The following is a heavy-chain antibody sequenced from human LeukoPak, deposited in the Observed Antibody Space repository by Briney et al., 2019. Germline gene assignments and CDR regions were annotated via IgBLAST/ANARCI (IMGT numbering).Heavy chain of an antibody. J-gene: IGHJ4*02. CDR2: ISGSTTTT. CDR1: GFTFSNFA. D-gene: IGHD3-3*01. V-gene: IGHV3-23*01. Sequence: GGSLRLSCAASGFTFSNFAMNWVRQAPGKGLEWVSAISGSTTTTLYADSVQGRFTISRDNSKRTLFLQMNSLRAEDTAFYYCAKAELGVDTFFDYWGQGALVTVSS. CDR3: AKAELGVDTFFDY.